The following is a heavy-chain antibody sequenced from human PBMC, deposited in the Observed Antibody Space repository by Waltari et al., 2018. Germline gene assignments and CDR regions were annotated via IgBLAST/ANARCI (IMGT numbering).Heavy chain of an antibody. CDR1: FVSITTNRHY. J-gene: IGHJ3*01. CDR2: ISYNGAT. D-gene: IGHD5-12*01. CDR3: ATYIGASLGTAAFDV. V-gene: IGHV4-39*01. Sequence: QLQLQESGPGLVKPSETLSLTCSVPFVSITTNRHYWGWIRQPPGQGLEWIGTISYNGATYSSPSLRSRVTIFRDTSKNQLSLKLGSVTAADTAFYYCATYIGASLGTAAFDVWGQGTMVTVSS.